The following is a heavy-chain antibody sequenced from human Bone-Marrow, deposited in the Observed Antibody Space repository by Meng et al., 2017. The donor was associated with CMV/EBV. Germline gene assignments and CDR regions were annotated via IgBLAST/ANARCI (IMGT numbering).Heavy chain of an antibody. Sequence: GTFSNYAISWVRQAPGQGLEWMGGIIPIFGTANYAQKFQGRVTITTDESTSTAYMELSSLRSEGTAVYYYAREGYCSSTSSACRFDYWGQGTLVTVSS. D-gene: IGHD2-2*01. CDR1: GTFSNYA. V-gene: IGHV1-69*05. CDR2: IIPIFGTA. J-gene: IGHJ4*02. CDR3: AREGYCSSTSSACRFDY.